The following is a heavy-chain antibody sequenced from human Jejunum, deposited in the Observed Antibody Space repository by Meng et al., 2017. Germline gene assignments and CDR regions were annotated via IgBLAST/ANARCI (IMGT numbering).Heavy chain of an antibody. J-gene: IGHJ4*02. Sequence: QVQLQESGPGLVKPSGTLAPTCAVSGASISSSNWWSWVRQSPGKGLEWFGEIYHRGNINYNPSLKSRVTISVDKSKNQFSLKLNSVTAADTAVYYCARVDSSASFDYWGQGTLVTVSS. CDR3: ARVDSSASFDY. D-gene: IGHD6-6*01. CDR1: GASISSSNW. CDR2: IYHRGNI. V-gene: IGHV4-4*02.